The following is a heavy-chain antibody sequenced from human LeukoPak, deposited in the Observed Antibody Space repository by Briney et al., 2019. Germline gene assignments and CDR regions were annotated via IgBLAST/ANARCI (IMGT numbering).Heavy chain of an antibody. V-gene: IGHV4-4*09. J-gene: IGHJ4*02. CDR2: IYTSGST. CDR1: GGSISSYY. Sequence: SETLSLTCTVSGGSISSYYWSWIRQPPGKGLEWIGYIYTSGSTNHNPSLKSRVTISVDTSKNQFSLKLSSVTAADTAVYYCARGGYSSSPVDYWGQGTLVTVSS. D-gene: IGHD6-13*01. CDR3: ARGGYSSSPVDY.